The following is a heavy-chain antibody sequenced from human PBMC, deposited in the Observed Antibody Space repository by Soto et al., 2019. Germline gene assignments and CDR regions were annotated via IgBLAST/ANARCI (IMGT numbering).Heavy chain of an antibody. J-gene: IGHJ6*02. CDR1: GFTFGIHA. CDR2: ISGSGGST. D-gene: IGHD2-15*01. CDR3: GKGSAATNYFYYATDV. V-gene: IGHV3-23*01. Sequence: EVQLLESGGGLVQPGGSLRLSCAASGFTFGIHAMSWVRQAPGKGLEWVSFISGSGGSTYYADSVKGRFTISRDNYKKTRYLQMNSLRGEDTAVYYCGKGSAATNYFYYATDVWGQGTTVTVSS.